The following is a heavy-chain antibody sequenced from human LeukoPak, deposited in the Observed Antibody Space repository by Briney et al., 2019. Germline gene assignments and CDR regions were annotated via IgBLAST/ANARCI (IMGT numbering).Heavy chain of an antibody. CDR1: GFTFSNSA. D-gene: IGHD1-1*01. CDR3: AQARGDTNWTFDY. Sequence: PGGSLRLSCAASGFTFSNSAMSWVRQAPGKGLEWVSVITVSGGDTQSAESVKGRFTISRDNSRNTLYLQMNSLRADDTAIYYCAQARGDTNWTFDYWGQGALVTASS. J-gene: IGHJ4*02. CDR2: ITVSGGDT. V-gene: IGHV3-23*01.